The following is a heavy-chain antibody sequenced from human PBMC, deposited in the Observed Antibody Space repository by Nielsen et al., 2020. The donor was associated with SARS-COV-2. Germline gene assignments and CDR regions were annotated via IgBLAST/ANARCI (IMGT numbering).Heavy chain of an antibody. J-gene: IGHJ6*02. CDR2: IIPIFGTA. V-gene: IGHV1-69*13. D-gene: IGHD3-10*01. Sequence: SVKVPCKASGGTFSSYAISWVRQAPGQGLEWMGGIIPIFGTANYAQKFQGRVTITADESTSTAYMELSSLRSEDTAVYYCARDLGFGEFLYGMDVWGQGTTVTVSS. CDR3: ARDLGFGEFLYGMDV. CDR1: GGTFSSYA.